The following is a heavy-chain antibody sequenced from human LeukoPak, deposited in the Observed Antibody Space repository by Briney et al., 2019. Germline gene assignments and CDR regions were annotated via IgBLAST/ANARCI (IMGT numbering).Heavy chain of an antibody. J-gene: IGHJ3*02. CDR3: ARSSSSWPHAFDI. Sequence: ASVKVSCKASGYTFTGYYMHWVRQAPGQGLERMGWINPNSGGTNYAQKFQGRVTMTRDTSISTDYMELSRLRSDDTAVYYCARSSSSWPHAFDIWGQGTMVTVSS. D-gene: IGHD6-13*01. CDR1: GYTFTGYY. CDR2: INPNSGGT. V-gene: IGHV1-2*02.